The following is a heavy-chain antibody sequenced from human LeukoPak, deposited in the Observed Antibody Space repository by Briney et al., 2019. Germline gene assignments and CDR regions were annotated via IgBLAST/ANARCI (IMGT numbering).Heavy chain of an antibody. D-gene: IGHD3-22*01. CDR1: GFTFSSSA. Sequence: GGSLRLSCAASGFTFSSSAMSWVRQAPGKGLEWVSAISNNGGYTYYADSVQGRFTISRDNSKNTLYLQMNSLRAEDTAVYYCAKVRYDSSGYQSPYFDYWGQGTLVTVSS. V-gene: IGHV3-23*01. J-gene: IGHJ4*02. CDR2: ISNNGGYT. CDR3: AKVRYDSSGYQSPYFDY.